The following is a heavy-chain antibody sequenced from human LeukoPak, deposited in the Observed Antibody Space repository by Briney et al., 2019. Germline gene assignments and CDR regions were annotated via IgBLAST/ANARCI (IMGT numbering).Heavy chain of an antibody. V-gene: IGHV4-34*01. D-gene: IGHD3-3*01. CDR1: GGSFSGYY. J-gene: IGHJ6*03. Sequence: PSETLSLTCAVYGGSFSGYYWSWIRQPPGKGLEWIGEINHSGSTNYNPSLKSRVTISVDTSKNQFSLKLSSVTAADTAVYYCARGGREGDFWSGYYYYYMDVWGKGTTVTVSS. CDR2: INHSGST. CDR3: ARGGREGDFWSGYYYYYMDV.